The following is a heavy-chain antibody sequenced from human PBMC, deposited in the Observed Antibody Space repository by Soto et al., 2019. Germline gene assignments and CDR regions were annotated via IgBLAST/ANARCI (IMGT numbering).Heavy chain of an antibody. D-gene: IGHD6-25*01. Sequence: GGSLRLSCAASGFTFSSYGMHWVRQAPGKGLEWVAVIWYDGSNKYYADSVKGRFTISRDNSKNTLYLQMNSLRSDDTAVYYCAMQRGGVVYWGQGTLVTVSS. CDR2: IWYDGSNK. V-gene: IGHV3-30*02. J-gene: IGHJ4*02. CDR3: AMQRGGVVY. CDR1: GFTFSSYG.